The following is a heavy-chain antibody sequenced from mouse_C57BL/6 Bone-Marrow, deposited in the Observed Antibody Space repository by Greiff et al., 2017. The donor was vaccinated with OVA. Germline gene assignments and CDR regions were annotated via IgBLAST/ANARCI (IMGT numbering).Heavy chain of an antibody. CDR3: ARRGRDGQQGGFAY. Sequence: QVQLQQPGAELVKPGASVKMSCKASGYTFTSYWITWVKQRPGQGLEWIGDIYPGSGSTNYNEKFKSKAPLTVDTSSSTAYMQLSSLTSEDSAVYYCARRGRDGQQGGFAYWGQGTLVTVSA. V-gene: IGHV1-55*01. J-gene: IGHJ3*01. CDR1: GYTFTSYW. CDR2: IYPGSGST. D-gene: IGHD2-3*01.